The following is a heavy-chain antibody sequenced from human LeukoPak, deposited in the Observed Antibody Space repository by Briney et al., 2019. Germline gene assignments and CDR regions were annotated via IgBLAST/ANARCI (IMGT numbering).Heavy chain of an antibody. CDR1: GFTFSSYG. CDR2: IWYDGSNK. CDR3: ARGGEGCSGTSCYFDY. J-gene: IGHJ4*02. V-gene: IGHV3-33*01. Sequence: GGSLRLSCAASGFTFSSYGMHWVRQAPGKGLEWVAVIWYDGSNKYYADSVKGRFTISRDNSKNTLYLQMNSLRAEDTAVYYCARGGEGCSGTSCYFDYWGQGTLVTVSS. D-gene: IGHD2-2*01.